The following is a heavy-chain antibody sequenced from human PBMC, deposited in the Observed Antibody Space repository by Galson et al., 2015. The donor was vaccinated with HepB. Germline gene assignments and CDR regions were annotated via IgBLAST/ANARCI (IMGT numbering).Heavy chain of an antibody. J-gene: IGHJ6*02. CDR1: GYTFTGYY. CDR3: ARTRLDIVVVPAAPGFYYGMDV. Sequence: SVKVSCKASGYTFTGYYMHWVRQAPGQGLEWMGWINPNSGGTNYAQKFQGRVTMTRDTSISTAYMELSRQRSDDTAVYYCARTRLDIVVVPAAPGFYYGMDVWGQGTTVTVSS. CDR2: INPNSGGT. D-gene: IGHD2-2*03. V-gene: IGHV1-2*02.